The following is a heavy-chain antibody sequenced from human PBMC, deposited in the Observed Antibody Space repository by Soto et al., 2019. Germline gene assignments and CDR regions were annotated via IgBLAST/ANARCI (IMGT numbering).Heavy chain of an antibody. CDR2: IWYDGSNK. CDR3: ARDPPSDYGMDV. Sequence: PVGSLRLSCAASGFTFSSYGMHWVRQAPGKGLEWVAVIWYDGSNKYYADSVKGRFTISRDNSKNTLYLQMNSLRAEDTAVYYCARDPPSDYGMDVWGQGTTVTVSS. J-gene: IGHJ6*02. CDR1: GFTFSSYG. V-gene: IGHV3-33*01.